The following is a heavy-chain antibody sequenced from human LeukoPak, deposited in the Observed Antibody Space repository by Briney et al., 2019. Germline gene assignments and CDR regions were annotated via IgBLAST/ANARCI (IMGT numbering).Heavy chain of an antibody. CDR3: ARGMSPYYYDTSGYYDRGAFDM. CDR1: GGSISSYY. D-gene: IGHD3-22*01. J-gene: IGHJ3*02. Sequence: PSETLSLTCTVSGGSISSYYWSWIRQPPGKGLEWIGYIYYSGSTNYNPSLESRVTISVDTSKNQFSLKLSSVTAADTAVYYCARGMSPYYYDTSGYYDRGAFDMWGQGTMVTVSS. V-gene: IGHV4-59*01. CDR2: IYYSGST.